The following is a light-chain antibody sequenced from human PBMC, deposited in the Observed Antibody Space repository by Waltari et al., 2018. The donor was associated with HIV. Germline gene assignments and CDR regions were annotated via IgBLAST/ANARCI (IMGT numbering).Light chain of an antibody. Sequence: QSALTQPHSVSGSPGQSLTISCTGTSTYVDTFVSWYQQHPGKAPKVIIFDVNKRPSGVPDRFSGSKSVNTASLTISGLQAEDEADYYCCSHAGNFIFVFGTGTKVTVL. CDR1: STYVDTF. V-gene: IGLV2-11*01. CDR2: DVN. J-gene: IGLJ1*01. CDR3: CSHAGNFIFV.